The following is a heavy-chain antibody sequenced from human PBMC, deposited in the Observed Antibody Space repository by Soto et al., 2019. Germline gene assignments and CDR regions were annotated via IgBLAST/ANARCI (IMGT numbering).Heavy chain of an antibody. Sequence: EVQLVESGGGLIQPGGSLRLSCAASGFTVSSNYMSWVRQAPGKGLEWVSLIYSGGSAYYADYVKGRFTISRDNSKNTLYLQMNSLRAEDTAVYYCARDFVVIAAAGTFYYYGMDVWGQGTTVTVSS. CDR2: IYSGGSA. V-gene: IGHV3-53*01. CDR1: GFTVSSNY. CDR3: ARDFVVIAAAGTFYYYGMDV. J-gene: IGHJ6*02. D-gene: IGHD6-13*01.